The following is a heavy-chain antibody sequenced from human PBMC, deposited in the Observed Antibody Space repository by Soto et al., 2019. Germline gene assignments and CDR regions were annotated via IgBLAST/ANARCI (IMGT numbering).Heavy chain of an antibody. CDR2: ISGSGGST. J-gene: IGHJ6*02. Sequence: GGSLRLSCAASGFTFSSYAMSWVRQAPGKGLEWVSAISGSGGSTYYADSVKGRFTISRDNSKNTLYLQMNSLRAEDTAVYYCAKVTQATSIAAAAPYGMDVWGQGTKVTVSS. CDR1: GFTFSSYA. CDR3: AKVTQATSIAAAAPYGMDV. V-gene: IGHV3-23*01. D-gene: IGHD6-13*01.